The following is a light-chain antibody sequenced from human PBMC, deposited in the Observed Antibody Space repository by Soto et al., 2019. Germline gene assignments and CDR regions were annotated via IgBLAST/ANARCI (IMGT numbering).Light chain of an antibody. J-gene: IGKJ4*01. V-gene: IGKV3-11*01. CDR3: HQRDNWPLT. CDR1: QNIKTY. Sequence: EIVLTQSPATLSLSPGEGATLSCRASQNIKTYLAWYQQKPGQAPRLVIYDASKRATGIPARFSGSGSGTDFPLTISRLEPEDSAVYYCHQRDNWPLTFGGGSKVEIK. CDR2: DAS.